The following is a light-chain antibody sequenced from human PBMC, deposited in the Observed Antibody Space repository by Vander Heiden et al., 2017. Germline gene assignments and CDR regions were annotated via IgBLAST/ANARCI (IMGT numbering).Light chain of an antibody. CDR1: QSISSY. CDR3: QQSYSTPPRT. V-gene: IGKV1-39*01. J-gene: IGKJ1*01. CDR2: AAS. Sequence: DIQMTQSPSSLSASVGDRVTITCRASQSISSYLNWYQQKPGKAPKLLIYAASSLQSGVPSRFSGSESGTDFTLTISILQPEDFATYYFQQSYSTPPRTFSQGTKVEIK.